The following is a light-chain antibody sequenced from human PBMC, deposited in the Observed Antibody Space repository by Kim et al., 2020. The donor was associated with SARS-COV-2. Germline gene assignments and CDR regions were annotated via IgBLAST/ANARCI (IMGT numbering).Light chain of an antibody. V-gene: IGKV3-20*01. CDR2: GAS. CDR3: QQYGNSPWT. Sequence: SPGVRATLSCGASQSVSSSYLAWYQHKPGRAPRLLIYGASTRATGIPDRFSGSGSGTDFTLTISRLEPEDFAMYYCQQYGNSPWTFGQGTKVDIK. CDR1: QSVSSSY. J-gene: IGKJ1*01.